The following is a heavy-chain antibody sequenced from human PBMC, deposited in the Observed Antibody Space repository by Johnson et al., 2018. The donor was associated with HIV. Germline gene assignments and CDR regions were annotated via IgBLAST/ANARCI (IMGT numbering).Heavy chain of an antibody. J-gene: IGHJ3*02. CDR1: GFTFTYYA. V-gene: IGHV3-23*04. D-gene: IGHD6-13*01. Sequence: EVQLVESGGGLVQPGGSLRLSCAASGFTFTYYAMSWVRQAPGKGLGWVSGISGSGGSTYYADSVKGRFTISRDNSKNTLFLQMNSLRAEDTAVYYCAKHSSSWYDDAFDIWGRGTLVTISS. CDR2: ISGSGGST. CDR3: AKHSSSWYDDAFDI.